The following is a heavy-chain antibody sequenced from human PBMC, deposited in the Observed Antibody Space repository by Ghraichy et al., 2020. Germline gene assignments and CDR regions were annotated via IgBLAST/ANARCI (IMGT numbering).Heavy chain of an antibody. CDR2: IYATGST. Sequence: SETLSLTCTVSGGSISSYYWSWIRQPAGKGLEWIGRIYATGSTNYNPSLKSRVTMSVDTSKNQFSLRLSSVTAADTAVYYCARGYCSGGDCYYFDYWGQGTLVTVSS. J-gene: IGHJ4*02. D-gene: IGHD2-15*01. CDR1: GGSISSYY. V-gene: IGHV4-4*07. CDR3: ARGYCSGGDCYYFDY.